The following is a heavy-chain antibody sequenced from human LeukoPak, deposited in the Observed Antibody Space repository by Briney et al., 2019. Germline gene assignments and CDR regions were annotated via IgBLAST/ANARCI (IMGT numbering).Heavy chain of an antibody. CDR2: IYTSGSP. D-gene: IGHD2-21*01. CDR3: ARDGRLEGCGGDCYPDY. V-gene: IGHV4-61*02. J-gene: IGHJ4*02. Sequence: SETLSLTCTVSGGSISSGSDYWSWIRQPAGKGLEWIGRIYTSGSPNYNPSLESRVTISVDTSRNQFSLKLSSVTAADTAVYYCARDGRLEGCGGDCYPDYWGQETLVTVSS. CDR1: GGSISSGSDY.